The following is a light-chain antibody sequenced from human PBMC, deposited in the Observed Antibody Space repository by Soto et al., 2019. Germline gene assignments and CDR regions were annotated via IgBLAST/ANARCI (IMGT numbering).Light chain of an antibody. Sequence: IVLTQSPGTLSLSPGEGASVSCRASQSLNSGYLAWYQQKPGQAPRLLIYGASSRATGIPDRFSGSRSGTNFTLTISRLEPEDFAVYFCQQHGSAPYTFGQGTKLEIK. CDR3: QQHGSAPYT. J-gene: IGKJ2*01. V-gene: IGKV3-20*01. CDR2: GAS. CDR1: QSLNSGY.